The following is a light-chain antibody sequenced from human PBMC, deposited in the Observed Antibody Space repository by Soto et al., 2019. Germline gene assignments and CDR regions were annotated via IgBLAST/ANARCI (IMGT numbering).Light chain of an antibody. Sequence: EVGLTQSXGTLSLCRRAXXXXXXXTIQSVSNNYLAWYQQKXGQAPRLLIYGASXRATGIPDRFSGSGSATDFTLNTSRLEPEDFAVYYCQQYGSSALTFGGGTKVDIK. CDR2: GAS. J-gene: IGKJ4*01. V-gene: IGKV3-20*01. CDR3: QQYGSSALT. CDR1: QSVSNNY.